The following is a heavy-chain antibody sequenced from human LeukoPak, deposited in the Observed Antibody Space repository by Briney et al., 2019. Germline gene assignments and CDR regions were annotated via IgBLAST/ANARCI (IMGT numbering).Heavy chain of an antibody. D-gene: IGHD3-3*01. Sequence: ASVKVSCKASGYTFTSYGISWVLQAPGQGLEWMGWISAYNGNTNYAQKLQGRVTMTTDTSTSTAYMELRSLRSDDTAVYYCARDRTIFGVVIIDTGFDYWGQGTLVTVSS. CDR1: GYTFTSYG. V-gene: IGHV1-18*01. CDR2: ISAYNGNT. CDR3: ARDRTIFGVVIIDTGFDY. J-gene: IGHJ4*02.